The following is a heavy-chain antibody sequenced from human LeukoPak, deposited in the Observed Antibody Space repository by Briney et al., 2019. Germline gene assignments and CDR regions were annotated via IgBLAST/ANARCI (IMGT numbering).Heavy chain of an antibody. CDR2: ISYDGSNK. J-gene: IGHJ4*02. Sequence: GRSLRLSCAASGFTFSSYAMHWVRQAPGKGLEWVAVISYDGSNKYYADSVKGRFTISRDNSKNTLYLRMNSLRAEDTVVYYCARDPGNSYGLGYFDYWGQGTLVTVSS. CDR1: GFTFSSYA. V-gene: IGHV3-30*04. D-gene: IGHD5-18*01. CDR3: ARDPGNSYGLGYFDY.